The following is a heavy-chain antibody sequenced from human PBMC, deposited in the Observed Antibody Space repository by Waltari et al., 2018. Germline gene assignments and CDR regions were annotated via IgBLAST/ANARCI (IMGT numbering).Heavy chain of an antibody. CDR2: IKQDGSEK. J-gene: IGHJ4*02. V-gene: IGHV3-7*01. Sequence: EVQLVESGGGLAQPGGSLRLSCAASGLSFSNYWMTWVRQASGKGPGGVGNIKQDGSEKDYMDSVKGRFTIARDNAKNSLYLQMNNLRVEDTAVYYCTRGGRDSSWYWRDWGQGTLVTVSS. CDR1: GLSFSNYW. CDR3: TRGGRDSSWYWRD. D-gene: IGHD6-13*01.